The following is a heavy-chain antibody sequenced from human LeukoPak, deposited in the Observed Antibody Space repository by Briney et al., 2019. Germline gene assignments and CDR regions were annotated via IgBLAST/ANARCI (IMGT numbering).Heavy chain of an antibody. D-gene: IGHD3-10*01. Sequence: GGPLRLSCVASGFTFSASKIIWVRQASGNGLEWVDHIRSIVDDNQTADGASVKCRITISKDDSKLTVDLQINSLGNEDMYDYYCSKQEAGVHDYWGQGTLVTVSS. CDR2: IRSIVDDNQT. V-gene: IGHV3-73*01. CDR3: SKQEAGVHDY. CDR1: GFTFSASK. J-gene: IGHJ4*02.